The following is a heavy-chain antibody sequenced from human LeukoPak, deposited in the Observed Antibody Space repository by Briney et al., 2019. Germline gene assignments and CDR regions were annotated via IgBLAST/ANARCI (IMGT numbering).Heavy chain of an antibody. CDR1: GGSISSYY. Sequence: SETLSLTCTVSGGSISSYYWSWIRQPPGKGLEWIGYIYYSGSTNYNPSLKSRVTISVDTSKNQFSLKLSSVTAADTAVYYCARSPYDYVWGIPIDNYYYYGMDVWGQGTTVTVSS. V-gene: IGHV4-59*08. CDR3: ARSPYDYVWGIPIDNYYYYGMDV. D-gene: IGHD3-16*01. J-gene: IGHJ6*02. CDR2: IYYSGST.